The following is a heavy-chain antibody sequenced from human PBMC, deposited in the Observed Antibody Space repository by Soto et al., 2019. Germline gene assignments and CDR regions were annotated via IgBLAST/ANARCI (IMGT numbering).Heavy chain of an antibody. D-gene: IGHD2-2*01. V-gene: IGHV3-11*01. CDR1: GFTFSDFY. Sequence: QVQLVESGGGLVNPGGSLRLSCAASGFTFSDFYMSWIRQSPGKGLEWVSTISSSGSTVAYADYVKGRSTISRDNAKNSLNLQMKSLTSEDTAVYHCAREQWYQCDLWGQGAEATVSS. J-gene: IGHJ5*02. CDR2: ISSSGSTV. CDR3: AREQWYQCDL.